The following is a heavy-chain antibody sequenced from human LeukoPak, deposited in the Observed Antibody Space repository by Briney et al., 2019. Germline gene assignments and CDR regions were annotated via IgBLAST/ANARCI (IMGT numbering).Heavy chain of an antibody. CDR1: GGSISSYY. V-gene: IGHV4-59*01. CDR3: ARLPSIAAHYYYYYYYMDV. D-gene: IGHD6-6*01. CDR2: IYYSGST. J-gene: IGHJ6*03. Sequence: SETLSLTSTVPGGSISSYYWSWIRQPPGKGLEWIGYIYYSGSTNYNPSLKSRVTISVDTSKNQFSLKLSSVNAADTAVYYCARLPSIAAHYYYYYYYMDVWGKGTTVTVSS.